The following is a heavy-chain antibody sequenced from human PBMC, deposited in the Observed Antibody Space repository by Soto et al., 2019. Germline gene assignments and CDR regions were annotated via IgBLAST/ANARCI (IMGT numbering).Heavy chain of an antibody. Sequence: TLSRTCTVSGGSMSRGGYYWNWIRQHPGKGLKWIGYIYYSGSTYYNPSLKSRVTISVDTSKNQFSLKLSSVTAEDTAVYYCAKSITSTAPYYFDYWGQGTLVTVSS. D-gene: IGHD2-2*01. V-gene: IGHV4-31*03. CDR1: GGSMSRGGYY. CDR2: IYYSGST. J-gene: IGHJ4*02. CDR3: AKSITSTAPYYFDY.